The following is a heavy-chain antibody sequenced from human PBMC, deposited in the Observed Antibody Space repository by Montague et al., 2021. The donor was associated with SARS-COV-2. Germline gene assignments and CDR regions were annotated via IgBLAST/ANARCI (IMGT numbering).Heavy chain of an antibody. D-gene: IGHD5-12*01. Sequence: TLSLTCTVSGGSISSDSYYWSWIRQPAGKGLEWIGRVYTTGSTNYNPSLKSRVTMSGDTSRNQFSLRLTSVTAADTAMYYCARAVIYGGYAFAYFDFWGRGVLVTVSS. J-gene: IGHJ4*02. V-gene: IGHV4-61*02. CDR1: GGSISSDSYY. CDR3: ARAVIYGGYAFAYFDF. CDR2: VYTTGST.